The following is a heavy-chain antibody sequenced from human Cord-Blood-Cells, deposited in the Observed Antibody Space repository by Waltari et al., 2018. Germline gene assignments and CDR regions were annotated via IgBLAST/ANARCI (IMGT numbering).Heavy chain of an antibody. CDR3: ARINRYSGSYYYYGMDV. V-gene: IGHV1-69*01. J-gene: IGHJ6*02. Sequence: QVQLVQSGAEVKKPGSSVKVSCKASGGTFSRYAISWVRQAPGQGLEWMGGIIPIFGTANYAQKFQGRVTITADESTSTAYMELSSLRSEDTAVYYCARINRYSGSYYYYGMDVWGQGTTVTVSS. CDR1: GGTFSRYA. CDR2: IIPIFGTA. D-gene: IGHD1-26*01.